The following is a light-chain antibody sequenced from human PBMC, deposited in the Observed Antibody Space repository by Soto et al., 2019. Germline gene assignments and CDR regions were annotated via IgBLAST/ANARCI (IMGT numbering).Light chain of an antibody. V-gene: IGLV2-11*01. CDR1: SSDVGGYNY. CDR3: CSFAGTYTLALYV. J-gene: IGLJ1*01. CDR2: GIS. Sequence: QSVLTQPRSVSGSPGQSVTISCTGTSSDVGGYNYVSWYQQHPGKAPKLMIYGISTRPSGVPDRFSGSKSGNTASLTISGLQADDEADYYCCSFAGTYTLALYVFGTGTKVTVL.